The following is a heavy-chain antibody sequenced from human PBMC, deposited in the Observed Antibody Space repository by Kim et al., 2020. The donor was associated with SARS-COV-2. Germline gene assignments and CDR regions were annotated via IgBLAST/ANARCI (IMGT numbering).Heavy chain of an antibody. D-gene: IGHD3-22*01. V-gene: IGHV4-4*02. J-gene: IGHJ4*02. CDR3: ARRGMGYDSSGL. Sequence: TYTPSLKSRVTISVDKSKNQFSLKRSSVTAADTAVYYCARRGMGYDSSGLWGQGTLVTVSS.